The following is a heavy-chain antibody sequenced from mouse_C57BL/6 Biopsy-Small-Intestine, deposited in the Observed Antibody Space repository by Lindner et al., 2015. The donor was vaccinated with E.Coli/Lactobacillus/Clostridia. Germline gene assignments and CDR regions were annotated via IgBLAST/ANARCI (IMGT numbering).Heavy chain of an antibody. CDR2: IYPGNDDT. Sequence: VQLQESGPELVKPGASVKISCKASGYAISSSWMNWVKQRPGKGLEWIGWIYPGNDDTSYNGKFKGKATLTADKSSNTAYMQLNSLTSEDSAVYFCTRSYYSDYPWFAYWGQGTLVTVSA. CDR1: GYAISSSW. D-gene: IGHD2-4*01. V-gene: IGHV1-80*01. CDR3: TRSYYSDYPWFAY. J-gene: IGHJ3*01.